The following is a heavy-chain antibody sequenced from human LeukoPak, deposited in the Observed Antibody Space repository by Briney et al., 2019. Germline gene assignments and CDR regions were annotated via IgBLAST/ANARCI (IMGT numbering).Heavy chain of an antibody. CDR2: IYYSGST. CDR3: ARHGPDNYYDSSGYYYAFDY. D-gene: IGHD3-22*01. J-gene: IGHJ4*02. CDR1: GGSISSSSYY. V-gene: IGHV4-39*01. Sequence: SETLSLTCTVSGGSISSSSYYWGWIRQPPGKGLEWIGSIYYSGSTYYNPSLKSRVTISVDTSKNQFSLKLSSVTAADTAVYYCARHGPDNYYDSSGYYYAFDYWGQGTLVTVSS.